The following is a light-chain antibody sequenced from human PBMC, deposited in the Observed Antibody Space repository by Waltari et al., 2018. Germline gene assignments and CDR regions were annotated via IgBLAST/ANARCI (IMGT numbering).Light chain of an antibody. Sequence: QSALTQPASVSGSPGQSLTIPCTGTSSDVGSYNLFSWYQQHPGKAPKLMIYEGSKRPSGVSNRFSGSKSGNTASLTISGLQAEDEADYYCCSYAGSSTSVVFGGGTKLTVL. CDR3: CSYAGSSTSVV. CDR2: EGS. CDR1: SSDVGSYNL. J-gene: IGLJ2*01. V-gene: IGLV2-23*01.